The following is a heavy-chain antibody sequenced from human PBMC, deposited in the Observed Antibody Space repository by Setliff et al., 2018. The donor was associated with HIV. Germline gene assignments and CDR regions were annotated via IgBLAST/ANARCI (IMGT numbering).Heavy chain of an antibody. Sequence: SEILSLTCAVSGGSMSSSNWWSWVRQPPGKGLEWIGEIYHSGSTNYNPSLKSRVTISVDKSNNQFSLKLSSVTAADTAVYYCARSPGVATITIFDYWGQGTLVTVSS. CDR2: IYHSGST. CDR3: ARSPGVATITIFDY. V-gene: IGHV4-4*02. CDR1: GGSMSSSNW. J-gene: IGHJ4*02. D-gene: IGHD5-12*01.